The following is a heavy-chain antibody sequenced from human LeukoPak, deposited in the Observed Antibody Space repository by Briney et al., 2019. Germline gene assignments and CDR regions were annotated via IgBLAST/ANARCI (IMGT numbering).Heavy chain of an antibody. CDR3: ARRYGDYVYYYYYYYMDV. CDR1: GYTFTGYY. V-gene: IGHV1-2*02. D-gene: IGHD4-17*01. CDR2: INPNSGGT. Sequence: ASVKVSCKASGYTFTGYYMHWVRQAPGQGLEWMGWINPNSGGTNYAQKFQGRVTMTRDTSISTAYMELSRLRSDDTAVYYCARRYGDYVYYYYYYYMDVWGKGTTVTISS. J-gene: IGHJ6*03.